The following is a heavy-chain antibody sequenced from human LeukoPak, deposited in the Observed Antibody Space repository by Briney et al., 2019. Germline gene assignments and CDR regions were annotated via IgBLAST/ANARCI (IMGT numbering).Heavy chain of an antibody. D-gene: IGHD5-24*01. CDR1: GGSFSGYY. CDR3: ARGRATFDY. V-gene: IGHV4-34*01. CDR2: INHSGST. J-gene: IGHJ4*02. Sequence: SETLSFTSAVYGGSFSGYYWSWIRHPPGKGLEWIGEINHSGSTNYNTSLKSRVTISVDTSKNQFSLKLSSVTAADTAVYYCARGRATFDYWGQGTLVTVSS.